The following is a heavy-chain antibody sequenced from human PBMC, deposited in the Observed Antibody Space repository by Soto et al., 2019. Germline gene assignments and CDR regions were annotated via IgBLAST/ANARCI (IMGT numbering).Heavy chain of an antibody. CDR2: ISWDDDK. D-gene: IGHD3-16*01. V-gene: IGHV2-5*02. Sequence: QITLKESGPTLVKPTQTLTLTCTFSGFSLSTSGVGVGWIRQPPGKALEWLALISWDDDKRYSPSLKSRLTTIKDTSKNQVVLMMTNMDPVDTATYYCAHSALDMITCGGVGVTGCDYWGQGTLVTVSS. J-gene: IGHJ4*02. CDR1: GFSLSTSGVG. CDR3: AHSALDMITCGGVGVTGCDY.